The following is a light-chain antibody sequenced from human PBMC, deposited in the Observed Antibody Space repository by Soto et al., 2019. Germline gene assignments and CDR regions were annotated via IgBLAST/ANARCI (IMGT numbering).Light chain of an antibody. J-gene: IGLJ2*01. CDR2: GDN. CDR3: QSYDDSLSGHVV. V-gene: IGLV1-40*01. Sequence: QSALTQPPSVSGAPGQRVTISCTGGSSNLGAGYDVQWYRQIPGTAPKLLIHGDNKRASGVPDRFSVSKSDTSASLAITGLQADDEGHYYCQSYDDSLSGHVVFGGGTKLTVL. CDR1: SSNLGAGYD.